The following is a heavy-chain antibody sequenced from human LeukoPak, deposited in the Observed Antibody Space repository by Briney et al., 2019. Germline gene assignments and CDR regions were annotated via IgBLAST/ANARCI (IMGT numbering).Heavy chain of an antibody. Sequence: GGSLRLSCAASGFTFSSYAMSWVRQAPGKGLEWVSAISGSGGSTYYADSVKGRFTISRDNSKNTLYLQMNSLRAEDTAVYYCAKVSRITMIVGPLGGFDYWGQGTLVTVSS. J-gene: IGHJ4*02. D-gene: IGHD3-22*01. CDR2: ISGSGGST. CDR3: AKVSRITMIVGPLGGFDY. V-gene: IGHV3-23*01. CDR1: GFTFSSYA.